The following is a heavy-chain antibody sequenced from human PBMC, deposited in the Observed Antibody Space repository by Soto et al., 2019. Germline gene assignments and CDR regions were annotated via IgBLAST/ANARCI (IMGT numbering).Heavy chain of an antibody. V-gene: IGHV3-23*01. CDR2: ISGSGGST. CDR1: GFTFSSYA. J-gene: IGHJ6*02. Sequence: EVQLLESGGGLVQPGGSLRLSCAASGFTFSSYAMSWVRQAPGKGLEWVSAISGSGGSTYYADSVKGRFTISRDNSKNTLYLQMNSLRAEDTAVYYCAKPLGVGATYYYYYGMDVWGQGTTVTVSS. CDR3: AKPLGVGATYYYYYGMDV. D-gene: IGHD1-26*01.